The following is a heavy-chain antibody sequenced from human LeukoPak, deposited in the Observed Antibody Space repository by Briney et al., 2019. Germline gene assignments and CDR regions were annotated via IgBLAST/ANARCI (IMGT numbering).Heavy chain of an antibody. V-gene: IGHV3-53*01. D-gene: IGHD3-10*01. CDR1: GFNVSSNY. Sequence: GGSLRLSCAASGFNVSSNYMSWVRQAPGKGLEWVSVIYSSGDTYYADSVKGRFTISRDNSKNMLYLQMNGLRAEDTGVYYCARVIYGSGTYYKGWFDPWGQGTLVTVSS. J-gene: IGHJ5*02. CDR3: ARVIYGSGTYYKGWFDP. CDR2: IYSSGDT.